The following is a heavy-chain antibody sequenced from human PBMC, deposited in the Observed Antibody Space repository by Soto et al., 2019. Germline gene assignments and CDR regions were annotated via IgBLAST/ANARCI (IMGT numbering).Heavy chain of an antibody. Sequence: QLQLQESGPGLVKPSETLSLTCTVSGGSISSSSYYWGWIRQPPGKGLEWIGSIYYSGSTYYNPSLKSRVTISVDTSKNQFSLKLSSVTAADTAVYYCARRTEGDCSSTSCYASDYWGQGTLVTVSS. CDR3: ARRTEGDCSSTSCYASDY. V-gene: IGHV4-39*01. CDR2: IYYSGST. CDR1: GGSISSSSYY. D-gene: IGHD2-2*01. J-gene: IGHJ4*02.